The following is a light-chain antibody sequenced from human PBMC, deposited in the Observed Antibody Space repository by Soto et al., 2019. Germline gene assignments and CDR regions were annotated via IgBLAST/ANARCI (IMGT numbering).Light chain of an antibody. CDR2: DAS. CDR3: QQYNSYTWT. Sequence: DIQMTQSPTTLSASVGDRVTITCRASQSISSWLAWYQKKPGKDPKLLIYDASSLESGVPSRFSGSGSGTEFTLTISRLQPDDFATYYCQQYNSYTWTFGQGTKLDIK. J-gene: IGKJ1*01. V-gene: IGKV1-5*01. CDR1: QSISSW.